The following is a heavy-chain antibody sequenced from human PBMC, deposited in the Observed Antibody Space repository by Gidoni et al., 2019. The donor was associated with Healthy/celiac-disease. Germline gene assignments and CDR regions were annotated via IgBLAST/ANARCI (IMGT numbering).Heavy chain of an antibody. V-gene: IGHV4-34*01. CDR2: INHSGST. Sequence: QVQLQQWGAGLLKPSETLSLTCAVYGGSFSGYYWSWIRQPPGKGLEWIGEINHSGSTNYNPSLKSRVTISVDTSKNQFSLKLSSVTAADTAVYYCARASRSNWNYWGAFGYWGQGTLVTVSS. D-gene: IGHD1-7*01. J-gene: IGHJ4*02. CDR3: ARASRSNWNYWGAFGY. CDR1: GGSFSGYY.